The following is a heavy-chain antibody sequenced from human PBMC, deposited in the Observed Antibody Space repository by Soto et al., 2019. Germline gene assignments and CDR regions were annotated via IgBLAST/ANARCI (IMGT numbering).Heavy chain of an antibody. CDR2: INSDGRRT. CDR1: GXTFSIYC. J-gene: IGHJ4*02. Sequence: RSRRLSCAASGXTFSIYCMHWVRQAPGKGLVLVSRINSDGRRTSYADCVKGRFTSSRDKAKNTLFLQMNSLRAEDTAVYYCARDGRYSSSADSWGQGTLGTVSS. V-gene: IGHV3-74*01. CDR3: ARDGRYSSSADS. D-gene: IGHD6-19*01.